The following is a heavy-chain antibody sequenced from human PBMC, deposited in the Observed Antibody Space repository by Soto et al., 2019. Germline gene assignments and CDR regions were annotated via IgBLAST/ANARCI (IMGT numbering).Heavy chain of an antibody. V-gene: IGHV3-23*01. J-gene: IGHJ6*03. Sequence: GGSLRLSCAASGFTFSSYAMSWVRQAPGKGLEWVSAISGSGGSTYYADSVKGRFTISRDNSNNTLYLQMNSLRAEDTAVYYCAKERVAARNYYYYYMDVWGKGTTVTVSS. CDR2: ISGSGGST. D-gene: IGHD6-6*01. CDR3: AKERVAARNYYYYYMDV. CDR1: GFTFSSYA.